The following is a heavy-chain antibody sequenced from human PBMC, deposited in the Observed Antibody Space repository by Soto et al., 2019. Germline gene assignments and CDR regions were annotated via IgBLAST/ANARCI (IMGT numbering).Heavy chain of an antibody. CDR1: GFTVSDNR. CDR2: LYFYGSA. CDR3: ARVGTSESFFDY. D-gene: IGHD7-27*01. Sequence: EVQLVETGGGLIQPGGSLRLSCVVSGFTVSDNRMTWVRQAPGQGLEWVADLYFYGSANYADSVRGRFTISKDDSKNTVYLQMNNLGAEDTAVYYCARVGTSESFFDYWGQGTLVTVSP. V-gene: IGHV3-53*02. J-gene: IGHJ4*02.